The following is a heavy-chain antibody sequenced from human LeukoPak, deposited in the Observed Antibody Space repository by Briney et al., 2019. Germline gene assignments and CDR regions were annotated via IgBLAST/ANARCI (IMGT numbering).Heavy chain of an antibody. J-gene: IGHJ4*02. D-gene: IGHD3-22*01. CDR2: IFHGRT. V-gene: IGHV4-30-4*01. CDR1: GASVSSTEYY. CDR3: ASAVDYYYDSSGFRY. Sequence: PSETLSLTCTVSGASVSSTEYYWSWVRQPPGKGLEWIGYIFHGRTFYSPSLKSRAAISVDTSKNQFTLRLTSVTAADTAVYFCASAVDYYYDSSGFRYWGRGTLVPVSS.